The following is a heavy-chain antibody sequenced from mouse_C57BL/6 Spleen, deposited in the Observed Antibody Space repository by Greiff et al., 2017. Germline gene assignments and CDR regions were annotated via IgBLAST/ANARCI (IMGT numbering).Heavy chain of an antibody. CDR3: AREEVGPYCDY. CDR1: GYSFTSYY. Sequence: QVQLQQSGPELVKPGASVKISCKASGYSFTSYYIHWVKQRPGQGLEWIGWLYPASGNTKYNEKFKGKATLTADTSSRTAYMQPSSLTSEDSAVYYCAREEVGPYCDYWGQGTTLTVSS. CDR2: LYPASGNT. J-gene: IGHJ2*01. D-gene: IGHD1-1*01. V-gene: IGHV1-66*01.